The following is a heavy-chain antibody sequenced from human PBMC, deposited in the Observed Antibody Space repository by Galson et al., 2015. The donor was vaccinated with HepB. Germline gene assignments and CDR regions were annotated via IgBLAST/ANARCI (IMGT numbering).Heavy chain of an antibody. V-gene: IGHV1-2*04. Sequence: SVKVSCKASGYTFTAYYMHWVRQPPGPGLEWMGWINPNSGDANYAQKFQGWVTMTRDTSISTVYMELSRLISDDTAVYFCARGGDYHDSSGYDYWGQGTLVTVSS. CDR3: ARGGDYHDSSGYDY. CDR1: GYTFTAYY. J-gene: IGHJ4*02. CDR2: INPNSGDA. D-gene: IGHD3-22*01.